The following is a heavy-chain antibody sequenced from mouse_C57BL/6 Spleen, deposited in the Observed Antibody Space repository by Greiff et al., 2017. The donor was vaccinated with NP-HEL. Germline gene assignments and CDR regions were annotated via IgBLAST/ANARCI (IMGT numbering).Heavy chain of an antibody. CDR3: ARSYYSNYLFAY. CDR2: ISGGGGNT. V-gene: IGHV5-9*01. D-gene: IGHD2-5*01. Sequence: EVMLVESGGGLVKPGGSLKLSCAASGFTFSSYTMSWVRQTPEKRLEWVATISGGGGNTYYPDSVKGRFTISRDNAKNTLYLQMSSLRSEDTSFYYCARSYYSNYLFAYWGQGTLVTVSA. CDR1: GFTFSSYT. J-gene: IGHJ3*01.